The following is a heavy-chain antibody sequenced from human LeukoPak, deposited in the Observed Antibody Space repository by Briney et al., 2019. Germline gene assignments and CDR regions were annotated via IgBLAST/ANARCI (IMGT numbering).Heavy chain of an antibody. J-gene: IGHJ3*02. CDR3: ARQGVGGCSSTSCYMGAFDI. V-gene: IGHV4-59*08. CDR1: GGSISSYY. Sequence: PSETLSLTCTVSGGSISSYYWSWIRQPPGKGLEWIGYIYYSGSTNYNPSLKSRVTISVDTSKNQFSLKLSSVTAADTAVYYCARQGVGGCSSTSCYMGAFDIWGQGTMVTVSS. CDR2: IYYSGST. D-gene: IGHD2-2*02.